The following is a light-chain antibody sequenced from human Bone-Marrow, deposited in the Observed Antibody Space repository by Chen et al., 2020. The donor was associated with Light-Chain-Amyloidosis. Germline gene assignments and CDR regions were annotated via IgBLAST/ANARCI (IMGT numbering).Light chain of an antibody. CDR2: DDS. V-gene: IGLV3-21*02. J-gene: IGLJ3*02. CDR3: QVWDRSSDRPV. Sequence: SYVLTQPSSFSLAPGQTATIACGGNNIGSTSVHCYQQTPGQAPLLVVYDDSDRPSGIPERLSGSNSGNTATLTISRVEAGDEADYYCQVWDRSSDRPVFGGGTKLTVL. CDR1: NIGSTS.